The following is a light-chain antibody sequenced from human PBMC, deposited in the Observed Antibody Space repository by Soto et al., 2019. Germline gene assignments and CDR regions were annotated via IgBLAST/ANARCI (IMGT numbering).Light chain of an antibody. CDR1: QSVLYSSNNKNY. CDR3: QQYYSTSSWT. Sequence: DIVMTQSPDSLAVSLGERATINCKSSQSVLYSSNNKNYLAWYQQKPGQPPKLLIYWASTRESGVPDRFSGSGSGTDFTLTISSLQAEDAAVYYCQQYYSTSSWTFGQGTKVDIK. J-gene: IGKJ1*01. V-gene: IGKV4-1*01. CDR2: WAS.